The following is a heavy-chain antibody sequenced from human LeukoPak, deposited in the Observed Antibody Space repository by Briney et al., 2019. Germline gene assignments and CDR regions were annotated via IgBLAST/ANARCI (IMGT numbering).Heavy chain of an antibody. CDR1: GYTFTNYY. V-gene: IGHV1-46*01. CDR3: ARTMTAVTRGQHYYYGLDV. Sequence: ASVRVSCMASGYTFTNYYLHWVRQAPGHGLEWMAIINPIDGGTYYEQKLQGRVTVTRDTSTSTVYMELSSLRSEDTAVYYCARTMTAVTRGQHYYYGLDVWGQGTTVTVSS. J-gene: IGHJ6*02. CDR2: INPIDGGT. D-gene: IGHD4-17*01.